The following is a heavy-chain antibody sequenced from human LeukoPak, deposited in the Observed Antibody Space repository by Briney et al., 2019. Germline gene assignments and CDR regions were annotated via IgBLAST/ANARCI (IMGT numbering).Heavy chain of an antibody. CDR3: AKIGLGDCSTISSFSNRFDP. CDR2: IDGGGGST. Sequence: PGGSLRLSCATSGFTFSSYAMIWVRQAPGEGLEWVSVIDGGGGSTYYADSVKGRFTISRDNSKNTLYLHMNSLRPEDTAVYFCAKIGLGDCSTISSFSNRFDPWGQGTLVTVSS. CDR1: GFTFSSYA. V-gene: IGHV3-23*01. D-gene: IGHD2-2*01. J-gene: IGHJ5*02.